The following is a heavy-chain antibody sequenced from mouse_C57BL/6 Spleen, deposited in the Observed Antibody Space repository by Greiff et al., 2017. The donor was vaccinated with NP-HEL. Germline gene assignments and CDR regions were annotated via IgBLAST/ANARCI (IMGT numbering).Heavy chain of an antibody. CDR2: ISSGSSTI. V-gene: IGHV5-17*01. Sequence: DVMLVESGGGLVKPGGSLKLSCAASGFTFSDYGMHWVRQAPEKGLEWVAYISSGSSTIYYADTVKGRFTISRDNAKNTLFLQMTSLRSEDTAMYYCANYEYEGYAMDYWGQGTSVTVSS. CDR1: GFTFSDYG. CDR3: ANYEYEGYAMDY. J-gene: IGHJ4*01. D-gene: IGHD2-4*01.